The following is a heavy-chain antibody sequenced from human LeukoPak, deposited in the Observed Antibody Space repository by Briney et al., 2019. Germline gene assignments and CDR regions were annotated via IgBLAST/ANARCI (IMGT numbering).Heavy chain of an antibody. CDR3: ARAGYSGYDFHY. J-gene: IGHJ4*02. CDR1: GGSISSGGYS. D-gene: IGHD5-12*01. CDR2: IYHSGST. V-gene: IGHV4-30-2*01. Sequence: SETLSLTCAVSGGSISSGGYSWSWIRQPPGKGLEWIGYIYHSGSTYYSPSLKSRVTISVDWSKNQFSLKLSSVTAADTAVYYCARAGYSGYDFHYWGQGTLVTVSS.